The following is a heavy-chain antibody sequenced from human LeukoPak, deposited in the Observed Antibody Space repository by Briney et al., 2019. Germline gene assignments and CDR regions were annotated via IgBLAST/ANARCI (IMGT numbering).Heavy chain of an antibody. Sequence: PGGSLRLSCTASGFTFSDYGMTWVRQAPGKGLEWVATISGSGVMTYYADSVKGRFTVSGDNSKNTLYLQMSSLTAADTAVYYCAKDRSIGTYYTFDHWGQGTLVTVSA. CDR1: GFTFSDYG. D-gene: IGHD1-26*01. J-gene: IGHJ4*02. CDR3: AKDRSIGTYYTFDH. V-gene: IGHV3-23*01. CDR2: ISGSGVMT.